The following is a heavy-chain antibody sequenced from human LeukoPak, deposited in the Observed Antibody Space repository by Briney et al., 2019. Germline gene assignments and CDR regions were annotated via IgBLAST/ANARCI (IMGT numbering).Heavy chain of an antibody. Sequence: GGSLRLSCAASGFTVSSNYMSWIRQAPGKGLEWVSYISSSGSTIYYADSVKGRFTISRDNAKNSLYLQMNSLRAEDTAVYYCARAGYVWGSYRFTVDYWGQGTLVTVSS. CDR1: GFTVSSNY. CDR2: ISSSGSTI. CDR3: ARAGYVWGSYRFTVDY. V-gene: IGHV3-11*01. D-gene: IGHD3-16*02. J-gene: IGHJ4*02.